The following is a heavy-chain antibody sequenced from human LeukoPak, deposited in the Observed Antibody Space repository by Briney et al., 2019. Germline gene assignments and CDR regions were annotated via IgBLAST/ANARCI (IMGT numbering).Heavy chain of an antibody. CDR3: ARGDYFDDSASPVDY. Sequence: GGSLRLSCAASGFTFSSYAMSWVRQAPGKGLEWVSAISGSGGSTYYADSVKGRFTISRDNAKNSLYLQMNSLRAEDTAVYYCARGDYFDDSASPVDYWGQGTLVTVSS. D-gene: IGHD2/OR15-2a*01. CDR2: ISGSGGST. J-gene: IGHJ4*02. CDR1: GFTFSSYA. V-gene: IGHV3-23*01.